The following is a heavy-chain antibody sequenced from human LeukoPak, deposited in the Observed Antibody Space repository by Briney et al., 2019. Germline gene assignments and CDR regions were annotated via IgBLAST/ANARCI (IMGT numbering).Heavy chain of an antibody. CDR3: AKWGDYDILTGYYVSDF. V-gene: IGHV3-23*01. J-gene: IGHJ4*02. CDR2: ITGSGDTI. CDR1: GVIFRNYS. D-gene: IGHD3-9*01. Sequence: AGSLTLSCAASGVIFRNYSMGCLRQAPGKGLEWVSPITGSGDTIYYAYSVKGRFTTYRDNSKNTLYVEMNTLRAEDTAVYYCAKWGDYDILTGYYVSDFWGQGTLVTVSS.